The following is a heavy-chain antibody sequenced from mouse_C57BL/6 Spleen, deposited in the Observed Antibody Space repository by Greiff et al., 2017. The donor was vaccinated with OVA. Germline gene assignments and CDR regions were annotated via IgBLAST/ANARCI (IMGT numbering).Heavy chain of an antibody. CDR3: ARHYYGSWDY. CDR2: ISGGGGNT. D-gene: IGHD1-1*01. CDR1: GFTFSSYT. Sequence: EVQGVESGGGLVKPGGSLKLSCAASGFTFSSYTMSWVRQTPEKRLEWVATISGGGGNTYYPDSVKGRFTISRDYAKNTLYLQMSSLRSEDTALYYCARHYYGSWDYWGQGTTLTVSS. V-gene: IGHV5-9*01. J-gene: IGHJ2*01.